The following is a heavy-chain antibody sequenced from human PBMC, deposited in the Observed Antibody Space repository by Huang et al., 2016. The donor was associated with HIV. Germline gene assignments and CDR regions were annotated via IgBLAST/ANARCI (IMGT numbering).Heavy chain of an antibody. D-gene: IGHD3-16*01. CDR1: GYTFTNYW. Sequence: EVQLVQSGAEVKKPGESLTISCKASGYTFTNYWIGWVRQMPGKGLEWLGIFYPGDSDTRYSPSFPGQVTMSADQSVNTAYLHGSSLKASDTAIYYCAKFSHRRSTHESGFGSWGQGTLLSVSS. CDR3: AKFSHRRSTHESGFGS. CDR2: FYPGDSDT. J-gene: IGHJ5*02. V-gene: IGHV5-51*01.